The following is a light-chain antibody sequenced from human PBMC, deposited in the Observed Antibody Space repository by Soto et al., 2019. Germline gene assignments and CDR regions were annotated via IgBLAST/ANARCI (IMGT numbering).Light chain of an antibody. J-gene: IGKJ1*01. V-gene: IGKV1-39*01. CDR2: ATS. Sequence: DIRMTQSPSSLSASVGDRVTITCRASQTISSYLNWYQQKPGKAPKLLIYATSTLQSGVPSRFSGSGSGTDITLTISSLQPEDFATYYCQQSSTFGQGTKVESK. CDR3: QQSST. CDR1: QTISSY.